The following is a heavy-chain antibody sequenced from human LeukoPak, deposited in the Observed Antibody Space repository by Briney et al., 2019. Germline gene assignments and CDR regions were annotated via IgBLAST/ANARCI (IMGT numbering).Heavy chain of an antibody. J-gene: IGHJ4*02. D-gene: IGHD7-27*01. V-gene: IGHV4-34*01. Sequence: SETLSLTCAVYGGSFSGYYWSWIRQPPGKGLEWIGEINHSGSTNYNPSLKSRVTISVDTSKNQLSLKLSSVTAADTAVYYCARVELGVYYFDYWGQGTLVTVSS. CDR1: GGSFSGYY. CDR2: INHSGST. CDR3: ARVELGVYYFDY.